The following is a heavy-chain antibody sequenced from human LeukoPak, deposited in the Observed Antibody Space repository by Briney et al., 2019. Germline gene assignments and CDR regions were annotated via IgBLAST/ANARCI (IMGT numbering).Heavy chain of an antibody. V-gene: IGHV1-2*06. J-gene: IGHJ4*02. Sequence: ASVKVSCKASGYTFTGYYMHWVRQAPGQGLEWMGRINPNSGGTNYAQKFQGRVTMTRDTSISTAYMELSRLRSDDTAVYDCARADLITMVRGVIRLDYWGQGTLVTVSS. CDR2: INPNSGGT. D-gene: IGHD3-10*01. CDR3: ARADLITMVRGVIRLDY. CDR1: GYTFTGYY.